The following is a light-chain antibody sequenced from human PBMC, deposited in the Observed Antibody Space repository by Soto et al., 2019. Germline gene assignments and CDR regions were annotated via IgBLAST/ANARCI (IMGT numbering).Light chain of an antibody. CDR2: STN. CDR3: AAWDDSLNAHVI. V-gene: IGLV1-44*01. J-gene: IGLJ2*01. Sequence: QPVLTQPPSASGTPGQRVTISCSGSNSNIGSNTVHWYQQLPGTAPKLLIYSTNQRPSGVPDRFSGSKSGPSAALAISGLQSEDEADYYCAAWDDSLNAHVIFAGGTKLTVL. CDR1: NSNIGSNT.